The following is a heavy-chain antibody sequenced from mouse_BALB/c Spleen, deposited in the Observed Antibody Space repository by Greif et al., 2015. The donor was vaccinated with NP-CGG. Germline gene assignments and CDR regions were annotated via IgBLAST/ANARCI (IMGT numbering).Heavy chain of an antibody. J-gene: IGHJ2*01. D-gene: IGHD1-2*01. Sequence: EVKLMESGGGLVKPGGSLKLSCAASGFTFSSYAMSWVRQTPEKRLEWVASISSGGSTYYPDSVKGRFTISRDNARNILYLQMSSLRSEDTAMYYCAREATAFDYWGQGTTLTVSS. V-gene: IGHV5-6-5*01. CDR2: ISSGGST. CDR3: AREATAFDY. CDR1: GFTFSSYA.